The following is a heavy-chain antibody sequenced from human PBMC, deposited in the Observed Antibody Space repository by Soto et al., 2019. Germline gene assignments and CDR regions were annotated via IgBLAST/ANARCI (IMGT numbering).Heavy chain of an antibody. V-gene: IGHV3-9*01. D-gene: IGHD2-21*01. CDR2: ISWNSGSI. CDR3: AKGKFHYYYYGMDV. J-gene: IGHJ6*02. CDR1: GFTFDDYA. Sequence: GGSLRLSCAASGFTFDDYAMHWVRQAPGKGLEWVSGISWNSGSIGYADSVKGRFTISRDNAKNSLYLQMNSLRAEDTALYYCAKGKFHYYYYGMDVWGQGTTVTVSS.